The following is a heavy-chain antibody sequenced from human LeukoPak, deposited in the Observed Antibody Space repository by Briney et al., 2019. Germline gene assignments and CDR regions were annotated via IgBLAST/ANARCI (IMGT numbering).Heavy chain of an antibody. D-gene: IGHD3-10*01. CDR3: TRGFGDLDPFDY. J-gene: IGHJ4*02. CDR1: GYTFINFY. CDR2: INPSGGST. Sequence: ASVTVSCTASGYTFINFYMHWVRQAPGQGLEWMGIINPSGGSTTHAQKFQGRVAMTRDTSTSTIYMELSSLRSEDTAVYYCTRGFGDLDPFDYWGQGTLVTVSS. V-gene: IGHV1-46*01.